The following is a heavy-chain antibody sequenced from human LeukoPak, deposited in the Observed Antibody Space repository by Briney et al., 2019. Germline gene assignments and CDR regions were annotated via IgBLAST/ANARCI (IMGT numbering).Heavy chain of an antibody. J-gene: IGHJ4*02. V-gene: IGHV3-7*01. Sequence: GGSLSLSCAASGFTFSNSWMTWVRQAPGKGLEWVATIKDDGSDKYYVDSVKGRFIISRDNAKNSLHLQMSSLRVEDTAVYYCTNLGYTDWGQGTLVTVSS. CDR2: IKDDGSDK. CDR1: GFTFSNSW. CDR3: TNLGYTD. D-gene: IGHD5-18*01.